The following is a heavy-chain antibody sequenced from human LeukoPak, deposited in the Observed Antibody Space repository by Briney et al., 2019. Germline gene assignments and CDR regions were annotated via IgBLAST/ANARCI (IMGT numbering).Heavy chain of an antibody. Sequence: PGGSLRLSCAASGFTVSDHYMNWVRQAPGKGLEWVSSISSRSTYTDYIDSVRGRFTISRDNGKNSVYLQMNSLRAEDTAVYYCARDPSYYDSSGYSYYFDYWGQGTLVTVSS. J-gene: IGHJ4*02. CDR3: ARDPSYYDSSGYSYYFDY. V-gene: IGHV3-11*06. CDR2: ISSRSTYT. D-gene: IGHD3-22*01. CDR1: GFTVSDHY.